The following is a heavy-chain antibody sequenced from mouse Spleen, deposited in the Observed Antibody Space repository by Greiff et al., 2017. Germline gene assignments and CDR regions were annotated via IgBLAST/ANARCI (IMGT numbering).Heavy chain of an antibody. D-gene: IGHD4-1*01. CDR1: GFTFSDYY. CDR3: ARHGPELGPFDY. CDR2: ISNGGGST. Sequence: EVHLVESGGGLVQPGGSLKLSCAASGFTFSDYYMYWVRQTPEKRLEWVAYISNGGGSTYYPDTVKGRFTISRDNAKNTLYLQMSRLKSEDTAMYYCARHGPELGPFDYWGQGTTLTVSS. J-gene: IGHJ2*01. V-gene: IGHV5-12*01.